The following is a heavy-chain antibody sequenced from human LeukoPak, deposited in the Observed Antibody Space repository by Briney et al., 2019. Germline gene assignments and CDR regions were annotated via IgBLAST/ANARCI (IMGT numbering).Heavy chain of an antibody. Sequence: SETLSLTCAVYGGSFSGYYWSWIRQPPGKGLEWIGEINHSGSTSYNPSLKSRVTISVDTSKNQFSLKLSSVTAADTAVYYCARGLTVYDYIWGSYRSRSWFDPWGQGTLVTVSS. CDR3: ARGLTVYDYIWGSYRSRSWFDP. J-gene: IGHJ5*02. CDR2: INHSGST. V-gene: IGHV4-34*01. CDR1: GGSFSGYY. D-gene: IGHD3-16*02.